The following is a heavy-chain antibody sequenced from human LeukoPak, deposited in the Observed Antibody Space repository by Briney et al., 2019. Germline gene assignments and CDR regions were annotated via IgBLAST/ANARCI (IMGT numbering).Heavy chain of an antibody. J-gene: IGHJ4*02. CDR1: GASISTYY. CDR2: IYHTGST. V-gene: IGHV4-59*01. Sequence: SETLSLTCTVSGASISTYYWSWIRQPPGKGLEWIGYIYHTGSTNYIPSLKSRVTISVDTSKNQFSLKLSSVTAADTAVYYCARSPLGDYHYVWGSYNHFDYWGQGTLVTVSS. CDR3: ARSPLGDYHYVWGSYNHFDY. D-gene: IGHD3-16*01.